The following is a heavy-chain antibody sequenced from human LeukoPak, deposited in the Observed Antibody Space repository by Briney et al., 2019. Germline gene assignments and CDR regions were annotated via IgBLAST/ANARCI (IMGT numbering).Heavy chain of an antibody. Sequence: GGSLRLSCAASGFTFSTYAMSWVRQAPGKGLEWVSAISGSGDNTYYADSVKGRFTISRDNSKNTVYLQVNSLRVEDTAIYYCARGQEFDDGVFDSWGQGTLVTVSS. J-gene: IGHJ4*02. V-gene: IGHV3-23*01. CDR1: GFTFSTYA. CDR3: ARGQEFDDGVFDS. D-gene: IGHD1-1*01. CDR2: ISGSGDNT.